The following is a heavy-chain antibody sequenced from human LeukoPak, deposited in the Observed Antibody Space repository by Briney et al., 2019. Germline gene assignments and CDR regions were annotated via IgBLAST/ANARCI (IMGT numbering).Heavy chain of an antibody. J-gene: IGHJ3*01. Sequence: GGSLTLPCAASGFTLSNYAMMWVRQAQGQGLEWVSAITGGGRTYYADSVKGRFTISRDNSKNTLYLQMNSLRAEDTALYFCARDPNGDYIGAFDFLGQGTVVTVSS. CDR2: ITGGGRT. CDR3: ARDPNGDYIGAFDF. D-gene: IGHD4-17*01. CDR1: GFTLSNYA. V-gene: IGHV3-23*01.